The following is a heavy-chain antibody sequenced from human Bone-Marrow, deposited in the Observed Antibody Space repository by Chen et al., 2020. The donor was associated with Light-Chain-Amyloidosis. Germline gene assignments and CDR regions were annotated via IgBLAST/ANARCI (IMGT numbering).Heavy chain of an antibody. D-gene: IGHD3-9*01. V-gene: IGHV3-53*02. CDR2: IYAEGST. J-gene: IGHJ4*02. CDR3: ARVMTGTEKDY. CDR1: GFSVSATH. Sequence: EVQLVETGGTLVQPGGSLTISCVVSGFSVSATHMSWVRQATGKGLECVSVIYAEGSTHNADSVKGRFTISRDNSKNTLFLQMNSLTVEDTAVYYCARVMTGTEKDYWGQGTPVTVSS.